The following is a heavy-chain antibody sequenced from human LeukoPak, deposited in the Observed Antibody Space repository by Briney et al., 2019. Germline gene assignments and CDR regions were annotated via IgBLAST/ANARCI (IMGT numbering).Heavy chain of an antibody. V-gene: IGHV3-30*01. J-gene: IGHJ4*02. Sequence: GGSLRLSCAASGFTFSSYAMHWVRQAPGKGLEWVAVISYDGSNKYYADSVKGRFTISRDNSKNTLYRQMNSLRAEDTAVYYCARDQQLAYFDYWGQGTLVTVSS. D-gene: IGHD6-13*01. CDR1: GFTFSSYA. CDR2: ISYDGSNK. CDR3: ARDQQLAYFDY.